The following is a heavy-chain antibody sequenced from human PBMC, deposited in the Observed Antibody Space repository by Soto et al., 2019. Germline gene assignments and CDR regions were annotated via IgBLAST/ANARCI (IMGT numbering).Heavy chain of an antibody. J-gene: IGHJ4*02. CDR2: IYHSGST. Sequence: QVQLQESGPGLVKPSGTLSLTCAVSGGSISSNNWWSWVRQPPGKGLEWIGEIYHSGSTNYNPSLKSRVTISVDKSKNQFSLKLSFVTAADTAFYYCARRPSSVWYEHSDYWGQGTLVTVSS. D-gene: IGHD6-19*01. CDR1: GGSISSNNW. CDR3: ARRPSSVWYEHSDY. V-gene: IGHV4-4*02.